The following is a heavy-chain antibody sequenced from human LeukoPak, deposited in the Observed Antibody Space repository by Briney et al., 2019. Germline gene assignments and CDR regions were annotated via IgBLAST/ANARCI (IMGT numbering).Heavy chain of an antibody. CDR2: IYSSGST. D-gene: IGHD5/OR15-5a*01. V-gene: IGHV4-4*07. Sequence: SETLSLTCTVSGGSISGYYWSWIRQSAGKGLEWIGRIYSSGSTNYNPSLKSRATMSVDTSKNHFSLNLSSVTAADTAVYYCARGDSTNQDGDYYGLDVWGQGTTVTVPS. CDR3: ARGDSTNQDGDYYGLDV. CDR1: GGSISGYY. J-gene: IGHJ6*02.